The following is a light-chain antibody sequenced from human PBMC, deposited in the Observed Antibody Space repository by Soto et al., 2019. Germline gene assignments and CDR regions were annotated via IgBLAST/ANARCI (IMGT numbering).Light chain of an antibody. CDR2: EVS. V-gene: IGLV2-8*01. Sequence: QSALTQPPSASGSPGQSVTISCTGTSSDVGGYNFVSWYQEYPGKAPKLMIYEVSKRPSGVPDRFSGYKSGNTASLAVSGLQADDEADYYCSSYACCNHRWLFGGVTELTVL. CDR1: SSDVGGYNF. J-gene: IGLJ3*02. CDR3: SSYACCNHRWL.